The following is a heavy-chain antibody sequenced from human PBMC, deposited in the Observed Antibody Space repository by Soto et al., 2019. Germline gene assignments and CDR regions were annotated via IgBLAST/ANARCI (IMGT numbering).Heavy chain of an antibody. CDR2: IYYSGST. J-gene: IGHJ3*02. CDR1: GGSISSGRYY. CDR3: ATLSDTAMVTSGYAFDI. D-gene: IGHD5-18*01. V-gene: IGHV4-31*03. Sequence: TLSLTCTVSGGSISSGRYYWSWIRQHPGKGLEWIGYIYYSGSTYYNPSLKSRVTISVDTSKNQFSLKLSSVTAADTAVYYCATLSDTAMVTSGYAFDIWGQGTMVTVSS.